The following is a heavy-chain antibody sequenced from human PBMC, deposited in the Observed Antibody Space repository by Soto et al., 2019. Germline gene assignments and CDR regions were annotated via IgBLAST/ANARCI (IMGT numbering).Heavy chain of an antibody. V-gene: IGHV3-23*01. CDR3: AKFILGFLEWLSHSARPYYYYMDV. CDR1: GFTFSSYA. J-gene: IGHJ6*03. D-gene: IGHD3-3*01. Sequence: PGGSLRLSCAASGFTFSSYAMSWVRQAPGKGLEWVSAISGSGGSTYYADSVKGRFTISRDNSKNKLYLQMNSLRAEDTAVYYCAKFILGFLEWLSHSARPYYYYMDVWGKGTTVTVSS. CDR2: ISGSGGST.